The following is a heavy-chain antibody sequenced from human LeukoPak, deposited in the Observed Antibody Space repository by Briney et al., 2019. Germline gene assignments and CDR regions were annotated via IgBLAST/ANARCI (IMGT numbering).Heavy chain of an antibody. J-gene: IGHJ6*03. CDR1: GFTFSSYG. Sequence: GGSLRLSCAASGFTFSSYGIHWVRQAPRKGLEWVAFIRYDGNNKYYADSVKGRFTISRDKFKNTLYLQMNSLRAEDTAVYYCAKDAHDLFYKDSPYYYYMDVWGKGTTVTISS. CDR2: IRYDGNNK. D-gene: IGHD2/OR15-2a*01. CDR3: AKDAHDLFYKDSPYYYYMDV. V-gene: IGHV3-30*02.